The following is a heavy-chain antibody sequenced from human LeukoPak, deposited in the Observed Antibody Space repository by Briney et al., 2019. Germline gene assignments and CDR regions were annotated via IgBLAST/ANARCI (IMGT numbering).Heavy chain of an antibody. Sequence: SETLSLTCTVSGSSVSNHWWIWIRQPAGKGLEWIGRISSRGYTNYNPSLKSRVAMSVYTSKNQFSLKLNPVTAADTAVYYCVRTMTREWGGWYDNDYWGRGTLVTVSS. CDR3: VRTMTREWGGWYDNDY. J-gene: IGHJ4*03. CDR2: ISSRGYT. D-gene: IGHD6-19*01. V-gene: IGHV4-4*07. CDR1: GSSVSNHW.